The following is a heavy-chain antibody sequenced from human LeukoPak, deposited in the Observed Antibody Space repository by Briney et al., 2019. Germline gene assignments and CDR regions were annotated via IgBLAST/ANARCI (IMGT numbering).Heavy chain of an antibody. D-gene: IGHD6-19*01. V-gene: IGHV3-23*01. CDR1: GFSFSDYY. CDR3: AKGESYSSGWYVIY. CDR2: ISGSGGST. Sequence: GGSLRLSCAASGFSFSDYYMSWIRQAPGKGLEWVSAISGSGGSTYYADSVKGRFTISRDNSKNTLYLQMNSLRAEDTAVYYCAKGESYSSGWYVIYWGQGTLVTVSS. J-gene: IGHJ4*02.